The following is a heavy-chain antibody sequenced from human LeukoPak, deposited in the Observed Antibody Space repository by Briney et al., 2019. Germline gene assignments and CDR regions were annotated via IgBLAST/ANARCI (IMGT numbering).Heavy chain of an antibody. V-gene: IGHV3-21*01. CDR2: ISSSSSYI. D-gene: IGHD5-18*01. Sequence: GGSLRLSCAASGFTFSSYSMNWVRQAPGKGLEWVSSISSSSSYIYYADSVKGRFTISRDNAKNSLYLQMNSLRAEDTAVYYCARGPGYSYGYDYWGQGTLVTVS. J-gene: IGHJ4*02. CDR1: GFTFSSYS. CDR3: ARGPGYSYGYDY.